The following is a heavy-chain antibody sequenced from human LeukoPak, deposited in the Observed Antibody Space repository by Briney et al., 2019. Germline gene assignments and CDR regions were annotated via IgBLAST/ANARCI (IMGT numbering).Heavy chain of an antibody. Sequence: GGSLRLSCVASGFTFSSYWMSWIRQAPGKGLEWVANIKEDGSDKNYVDSVRGRFTISRDNAKNALYLQMNSLRAEDTAVYYCGREVPGGTTSLDCWGQGTVVTVSP. J-gene: IGHJ4*02. V-gene: IGHV3-7*04. D-gene: IGHD1-7*01. CDR2: IKEDGSDK. CDR3: GREVPGGTTSLDC. CDR1: GFTFSSYW.